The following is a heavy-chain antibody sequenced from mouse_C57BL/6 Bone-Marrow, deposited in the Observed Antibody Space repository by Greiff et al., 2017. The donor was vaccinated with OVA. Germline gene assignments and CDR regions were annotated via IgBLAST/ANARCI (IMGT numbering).Heavy chain of an antibody. V-gene: IGHV1-5*01. CDR2: IYPGNSDT. Sequence: EVQRVESGTVLARPGASVKMSCKTSGYTFTSYWMHWVKQRPGQGLEWIGAIYPGNSDTSYNQKFKGKAKLTAVTSASTAYMELSSLTNEDSAVYYCTRSITTVVASYYFDYWGQGTTLTVSS. J-gene: IGHJ2*01. CDR1: GYTFTSYW. D-gene: IGHD1-1*01. CDR3: TRSITTVVASYYFDY.